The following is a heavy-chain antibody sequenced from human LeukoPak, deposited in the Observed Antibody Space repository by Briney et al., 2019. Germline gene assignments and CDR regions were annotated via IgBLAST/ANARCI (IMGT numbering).Heavy chain of an antibody. J-gene: IGHJ4*02. CDR2: MNPNGGNT. V-gene: IGHV1-8*01. Sequence: AASVKVSCKASGYTFTSYDINWVRQATGQGLEWMGWMNPNGGNTGYAQKFQGRVTMTRNTSISTAYMELSSLRSEDTAVYYCARGLGYCSSTSCYSASELNDYWGQGTLVTVSS. D-gene: IGHD2-2*03. CDR1: GYTFTSYD. CDR3: ARGLGYCSSTSCYSASELNDY.